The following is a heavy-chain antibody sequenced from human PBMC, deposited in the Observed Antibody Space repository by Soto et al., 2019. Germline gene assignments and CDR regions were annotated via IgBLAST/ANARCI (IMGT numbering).Heavy chain of an antibody. D-gene: IGHD3-3*01. CDR3: ASFSLFDP. CDR2: ISYDGSNK. J-gene: IGHJ5*02. V-gene: IGHV3-30-3*01. CDR1: GFTFSSYA. Sequence: GALRLSCAASGFTFSSYAMHWVRQAPGKGLEWVAVISYDGSNKYYADSVKGRFTISRDNSKNTLYLQMNSLRAEDTAVYYCASFSLFDPWGQGTLVTVSS.